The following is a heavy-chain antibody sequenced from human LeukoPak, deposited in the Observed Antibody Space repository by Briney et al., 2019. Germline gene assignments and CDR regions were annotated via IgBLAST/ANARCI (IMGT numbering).Heavy chain of an antibody. CDR2: MNPNSGNT. V-gene: IGHV1-8*01. D-gene: IGHD6-13*01. CDR1: GYTFTSYD. CDR3: ARRGIDSSSYLYYYYYYMDV. Sequence: ASVKVSCKASGYTFTSYDINWVRQATGQGLEWMGWMNPNSGNTGYAQKFQGRVTMTRNTSISTAYMELSSLRSEDTAVYYRARRGIDSSSYLYYYYYYMDVWGKGTTVTISS. J-gene: IGHJ6*03.